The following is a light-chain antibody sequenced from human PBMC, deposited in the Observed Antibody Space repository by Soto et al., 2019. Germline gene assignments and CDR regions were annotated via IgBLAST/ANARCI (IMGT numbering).Light chain of an antibody. Sequence: EILLTQSPATLSLSPGERATLSCRASQSVTKYLSWYQQKFGQAPRLLIYDASNRATGITARFSGSGSGTDFTLTISSLEPEDFAVYYCQQRTIWPLTFGGGTKVEIK. V-gene: IGKV3-11*01. CDR2: DAS. CDR1: QSVTKY. J-gene: IGKJ4*01. CDR3: QQRTIWPLT.